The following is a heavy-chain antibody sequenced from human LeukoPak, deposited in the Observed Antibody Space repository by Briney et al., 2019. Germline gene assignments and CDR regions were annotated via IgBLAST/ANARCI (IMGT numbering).Heavy chain of an antibody. D-gene: IGHD1-26*01. CDR2: ISYDGSNK. CDR3: AKSLGWGLGAFDI. CDR1: GFTFSSYA. V-gene: IGHV3-30*04. J-gene: IGHJ3*02. Sequence: PGRSLRLSCAASGFTFSSYAMHWVRQAPGKGLEWVAVISYDGSNKYYADSVKGRFTISRDNSKNTLYLQMNSLRAEDTAVYYCAKSLGWGLGAFDIWGQGTMVTVSS.